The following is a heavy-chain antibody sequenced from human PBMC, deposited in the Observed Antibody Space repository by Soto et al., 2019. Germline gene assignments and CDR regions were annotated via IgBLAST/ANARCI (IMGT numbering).Heavy chain of an antibody. V-gene: IGHV3-48*01. D-gene: IGHD3-22*01. CDR3: ARAVYYDSSGIKWDP. Sequence: GGSLRLSCAASGFTFSSYSMNWVRQAPGKGLEWVSYISSSSSTIYYADSVKGRFTISRDNAKNSLYLQMNSLRAEDTAVYYCARAVYYDSSGIKWDPWGQGTLVTVSS. J-gene: IGHJ5*02. CDR1: GFTFSSYS. CDR2: ISSSSSTI.